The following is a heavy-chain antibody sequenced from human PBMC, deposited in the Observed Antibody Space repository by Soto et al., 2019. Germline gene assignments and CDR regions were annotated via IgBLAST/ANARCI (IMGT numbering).Heavy chain of an antibody. CDR1: GFTFSSYA. CDR2: ISGSGGST. J-gene: IGHJ6*02. D-gene: IGHD2-21*02. V-gene: IGHV3-23*01. Sequence: GGSLRLSCAASGFTFSSYAMSWVRQAPGKGLEWVSAISGSGGSTYYADSVKGRFTISRDNSKNTLYLQMNSLRAEDTAVYYCAKKCCYSVMLDYYYYGMDVWGQGTTVTVSS. CDR3: AKKCCYSVMLDYYYYGMDV.